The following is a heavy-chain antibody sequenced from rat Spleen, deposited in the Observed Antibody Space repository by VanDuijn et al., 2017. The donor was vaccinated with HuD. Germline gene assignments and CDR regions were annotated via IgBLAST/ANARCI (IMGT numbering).Heavy chain of an antibody. Sequence: EVQLVESDGGLVQPGRSLKLSCAASGFTFSDYYMAWVRQAPTKGLEWVATISYDGSSTYYRDSVKGRFTISRDNAKSTLYLQMDSLRSEDTATYYCARQGYGYNYGGFVMDAWGQGASVTVSS. CDR2: ISYDGSST. CDR1: GFTFSDYY. D-gene: IGHD1-9*01. V-gene: IGHV5-29*01. J-gene: IGHJ4*01. CDR3: ARQGYGYNYGGFVMDA.